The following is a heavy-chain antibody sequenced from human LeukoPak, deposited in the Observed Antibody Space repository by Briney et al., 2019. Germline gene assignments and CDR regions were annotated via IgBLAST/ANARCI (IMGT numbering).Heavy chain of an antibody. Sequence: SGGSLRLSCAASGFTFNSFWMYWVRQVPGKGLLWVARINSDGIRTSHADSVQGRFTISRDNANNTLYLQMNSLRAEDTAVYYCARVLVGATRFWYFDYWGQGTLVTVSS. CDR1: GFTFNSFW. CDR3: ARVLVGATRFWYFDY. CDR2: INSDGIRT. J-gene: IGHJ4*02. V-gene: IGHV3-74*01. D-gene: IGHD1-26*01.